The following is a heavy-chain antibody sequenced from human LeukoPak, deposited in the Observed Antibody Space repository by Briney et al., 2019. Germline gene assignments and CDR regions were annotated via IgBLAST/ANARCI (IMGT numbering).Heavy chain of an antibody. CDR2: IYYSGST. CDR3: ARDIRGSSRYYYYMDV. D-gene: IGHD1-26*01. J-gene: IGHJ6*03. Sequence: SETLSLTCTVSGGSISSYYWSWIRQPPGKGLEWIGYIYYSGSTHYNPSLKSRVTISVDTSKNQFSLKLSSVTAADTAVYYCARDIRGSSRYYYYMDVWGKGTTVTVSS. CDR1: GGSISSYY. V-gene: IGHV4-59*01.